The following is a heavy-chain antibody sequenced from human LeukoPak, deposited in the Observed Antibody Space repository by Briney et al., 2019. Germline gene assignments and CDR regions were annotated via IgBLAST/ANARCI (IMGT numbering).Heavy chain of an antibody. D-gene: IGHD6-13*01. V-gene: IGHV4-38-2*02. CDR3: ARTPRLIAAAGTAWFDP. Sequence: SETLSLTCTVSGYSISSGYYWGWIRQPPGKGLEWIGEINHSGSTNYNPSLKSRVTISVDTSKNQFSLKLSSVTAADTAVYYCARTPRLIAAAGTAWFDPWGQGTLVTVSS. J-gene: IGHJ5*02. CDR2: INHSGST. CDR1: GYSISSGYY.